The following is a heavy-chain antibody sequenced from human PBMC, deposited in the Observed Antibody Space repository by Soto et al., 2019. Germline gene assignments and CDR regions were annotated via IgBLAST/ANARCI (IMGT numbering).Heavy chain of an antibody. V-gene: IGHV4-34*01. CDR1: GGSFSGYY. CDR2: INHSGST. J-gene: IGHJ4*02. Sequence: PSETLSLTCAVYGGSFSGYYWSWIRQPPGKGLEWIGEINHSGSTNYNPSLKSRVTISVDTSKNQFSLKLSSVTAADTAVYYCASVRDYYDSSGYYYSYWGQGTLVTVSS. CDR3: ASVRDYYDSSGYYYSY. D-gene: IGHD3-22*01.